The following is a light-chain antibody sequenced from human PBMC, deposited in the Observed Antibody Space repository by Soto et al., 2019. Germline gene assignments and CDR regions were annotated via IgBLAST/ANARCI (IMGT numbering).Light chain of an antibody. V-gene: IGKV1-5*03. CDR1: RSINSL. J-gene: IGKJ1*01. CDR3: LQYYDYRT. Sequence: EIQMTQSPSTLSASVGDRVTITCRASRSINSLLAWFQQKPGKAPEILIYKASNLESGVPSRFSGSGSGTEFTLTISSLQPDDFATYYCLQYYDYRTFGQGTKVDIK. CDR2: KAS.